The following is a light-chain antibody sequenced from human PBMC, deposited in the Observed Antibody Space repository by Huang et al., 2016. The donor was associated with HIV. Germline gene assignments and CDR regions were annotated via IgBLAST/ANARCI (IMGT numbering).Light chain of an antibody. V-gene: IGKV3-15*01. CDR2: GAS. CDR1: QSVSSD. CDR3: HQYNNWPQT. Sequence: IVMTQSPATLSVSPGERATLSCRASQSVSSDFAWYQQQPGQAPRLLIYGASARATGSPARFSGSWSGTDFTLTISSLQSEDFAVYYCHQYNNWPQTFGGGTKVEIK. J-gene: IGKJ4*01.